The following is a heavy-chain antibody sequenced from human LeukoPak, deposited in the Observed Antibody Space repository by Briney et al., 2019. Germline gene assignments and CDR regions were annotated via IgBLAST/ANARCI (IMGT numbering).Heavy chain of an antibody. CDR3: ANLWEMGY. CDR1: EFTVSGDY. CDR2: IKQDGSQS. J-gene: IGHJ4*02. V-gene: IGHV3-7*01. D-gene: IGHD5-24*01. Sequence: PGGSLRLSCAASEFTVSGDYMTWVRQAPGKGLEWVANIKQDGSQSYYGDSVGGRFTISRDNAKNSLFLQMNSLRVEDTAVYYCANLWEMGYWGQGILVSVSS.